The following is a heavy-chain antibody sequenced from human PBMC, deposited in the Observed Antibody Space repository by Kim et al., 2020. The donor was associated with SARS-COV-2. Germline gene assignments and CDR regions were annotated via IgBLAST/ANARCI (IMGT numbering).Heavy chain of an antibody. D-gene: IGHD3-9*01. V-gene: IGHV1-58*01. J-gene: IGHJ6*02. CDR2: IVVASGNT. CDR3: AATDIFNYETDV. CDR1: GFTFINSA. Sequence: SVKVSCKASGFTFINSAVQWVRQARGQRLEWMGWIVVASGNTKYAENFQDRITITRDTSAGSVHLELNNLRVGDTAIYYCAATDIFNYETDVWGQGTPVAVSS.